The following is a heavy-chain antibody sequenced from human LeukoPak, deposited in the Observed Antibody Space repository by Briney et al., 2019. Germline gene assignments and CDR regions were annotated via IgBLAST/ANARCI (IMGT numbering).Heavy chain of an antibody. J-gene: IGHJ4*02. V-gene: IGHV1-2*04. D-gene: IGHD4-17*01. Sequence: ASVKVSCKASGYTFTGYYMHWVRQAPGQGLEWMGWLNPNRGGTNYAQKFQGWVTMTRDTSISTAYMELSRLRSDDTAVYYCARAGYGDQPGYFDYWGQGTLVTVSS. CDR3: ARAGYGDQPGYFDY. CDR2: LNPNRGGT. CDR1: GYTFTGYY.